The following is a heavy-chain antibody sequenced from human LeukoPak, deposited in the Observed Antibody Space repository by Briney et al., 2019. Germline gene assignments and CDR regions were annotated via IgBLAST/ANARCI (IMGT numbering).Heavy chain of an antibody. CDR2: TYYGSKWYS. Sequence: SQTLSLTCAISGDSVSSNSATWNWIRQSPSRGLEWLGRTYYGSKWYSDYAVSVKSRMTINPDASKNQFSLQLNSVTPEDTAVYYCARGLATSGIPFDYWGQGTLVTVSS. J-gene: IGHJ4*02. V-gene: IGHV6-1*01. D-gene: IGHD1-14*01. CDR3: ARGLATSGIPFDY. CDR1: GDSVSSNSAT.